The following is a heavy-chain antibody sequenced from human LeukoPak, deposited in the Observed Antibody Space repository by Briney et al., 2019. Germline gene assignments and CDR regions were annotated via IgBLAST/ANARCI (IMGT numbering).Heavy chain of an antibody. J-gene: IGHJ5*02. D-gene: IGHD5-18*01. V-gene: IGHV4-34*01. CDR3: ERGIEDTAMVTVWFDP. CDR1: GGSFSGYY. Sequence: SETLSLTCAVYGGSFSGYYWSWIRQPPGKGLEWMGEINYNGSTNYNPSLKSRVTITVATSKNQFSLKLSSGTAADTAVYYCERGIEDTAMVTVWFDPWGQGTLVTVSS. CDR2: INYNGST.